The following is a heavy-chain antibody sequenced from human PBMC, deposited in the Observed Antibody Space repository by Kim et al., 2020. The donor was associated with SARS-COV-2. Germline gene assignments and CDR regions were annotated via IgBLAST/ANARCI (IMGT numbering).Heavy chain of an antibody. V-gene: IGHV3-23*01. D-gene: IGHD3-22*01. J-gene: IGHJ4*02. Sequence: KGRFTISRDNSKNTLYLQMNSLRAEDTAVYYCAKDVGYYYDSSGSPLRDYWGQGTLVTVSS. CDR3: AKDVGYYYDSSGSPLRDY.